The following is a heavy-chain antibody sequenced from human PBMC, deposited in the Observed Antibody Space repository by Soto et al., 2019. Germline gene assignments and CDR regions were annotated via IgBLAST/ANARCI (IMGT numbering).Heavy chain of an antibody. Sequence: GGSLRLSCAASGFTFSDYYMSWIRQAPGKGLEWVSYISSSGSTIYYADSVKGRFTISRDNAKNSLNLQMNSLRAEDTAVYYCARGRYCSSTSCLQAWFDPWGQGTLVTVSS. D-gene: IGHD2-2*01. V-gene: IGHV3-11*01. CDR2: ISSSGSTI. J-gene: IGHJ5*02. CDR1: GFTFSDYY. CDR3: ARGRYCSSTSCLQAWFDP.